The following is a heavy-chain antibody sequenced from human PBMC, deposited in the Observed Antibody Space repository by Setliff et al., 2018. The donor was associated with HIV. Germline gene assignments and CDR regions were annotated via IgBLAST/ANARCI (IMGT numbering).Heavy chain of an antibody. Sequence: ASVKVSCKASGYTFTDNFIHWVRQAPGQGLEWMGWINTNTGNPMYAQGFTGRFVFSLDTPASTAYLQISSLKAEDTAVYYCARERGGVTMIVVVNDAFDIWGQGTMVTVSS. CDR2: INTNTGNP. CDR3: ARERGGVTMIVVVNDAFDI. CDR1: GYTFTDNF. V-gene: IGHV7-4-1*02. J-gene: IGHJ3*02. D-gene: IGHD3-22*01.